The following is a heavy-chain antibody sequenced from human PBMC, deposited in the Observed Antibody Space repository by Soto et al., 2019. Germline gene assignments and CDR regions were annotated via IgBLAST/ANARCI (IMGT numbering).Heavy chain of an antibody. J-gene: IGHJ5*02. CDR1: GFTFSTYA. Sequence: GGSLRLSCEASGFTFSTYAMSWVRQAPGKGLEWVSFVGNRGTGIYYADSVKGRFTIFRDNAKNSLYLQMNSLRAEDTAMYYCARDLRAVGMASRFDPWGQGTLVTVSS. CDR2: VGNRGTGI. D-gene: IGHD6-13*01. CDR3: ARDLRAVGMASRFDP. V-gene: IGHV3-11*01.